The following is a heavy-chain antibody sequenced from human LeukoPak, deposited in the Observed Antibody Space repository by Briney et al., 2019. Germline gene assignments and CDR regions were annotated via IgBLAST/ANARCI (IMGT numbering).Heavy chain of an antibody. CDR2: MYTSGST. Sequence: SQTLSLTCTVSGGSISSGSYYWSWIRQPAGKGLEWIGRMYTSGSTNYNPSLKSRVTISVDTSKNQFSLKLSSVTAADTAVYYCARDDCSSTSCYVDYWGQGTLVTVSS. CDR3: ARDDCSSTSCYVDY. CDR1: GGSISSGSYY. V-gene: IGHV4-61*02. D-gene: IGHD2-2*01. J-gene: IGHJ4*02.